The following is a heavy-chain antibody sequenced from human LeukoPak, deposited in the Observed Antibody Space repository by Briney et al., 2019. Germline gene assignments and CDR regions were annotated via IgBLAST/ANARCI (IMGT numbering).Heavy chain of an antibody. CDR2: IIPILGIA. Sequence: ASVKVSCKASGGTFSSYAISWVRQAPGQGLERMGRIIPILGIANYAQKFQGRVTITADKSTSTAYMELSSLRSEDTAVYYCARDPEKWELAGYWGQGTLVTVSS. CDR1: GGTFSSYA. CDR3: ARDPEKWELAGY. D-gene: IGHD1-26*01. V-gene: IGHV1-69*04. J-gene: IGHJ4*02.